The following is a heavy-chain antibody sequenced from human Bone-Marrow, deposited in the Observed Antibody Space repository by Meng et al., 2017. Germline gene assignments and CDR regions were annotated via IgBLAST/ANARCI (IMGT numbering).Heavy chain of an antibody. J-gene: IGHJ1*01. CDR3: ARGVLGSGNLLEYYQY. CDR1: GFSFNNYA. V-gene: IGHV3-23*05. CDR2: IDRSEYST. D-gene: IGHD3-10*01. Sequence: GGSLRLSCAASGFSFNNYAMSWVRQAPGEGLEWVSGIDRSEYSTFYADSVRGRFTISRDNSKNTLYLQMNSLRADDTAVYYCARGVLGSGNLLEYYQYWGQGTLVTVSS.